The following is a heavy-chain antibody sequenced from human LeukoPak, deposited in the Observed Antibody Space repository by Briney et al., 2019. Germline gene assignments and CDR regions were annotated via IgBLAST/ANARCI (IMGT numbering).Heavy chain of an antibody. Sequence: GGSLRLSCAASGFTFSDYSMNWVRQAPGKGLEWISYIGIDSGNTNYADSVKGRFTISRDNAKNSLYLQMTSLRAEDTAVYYCASTNHYYGSGTYDYYFDYWGQGTLLTVSS. CDR1: GFTFSDYS. V-gene: IGHV3-48*04. CDR2: IGIDSGNT. J-gene: IGHJ4*02. CDR3: ASTNHYYGSGTYDYYFDY. D-gene: IGHD3-10*01.